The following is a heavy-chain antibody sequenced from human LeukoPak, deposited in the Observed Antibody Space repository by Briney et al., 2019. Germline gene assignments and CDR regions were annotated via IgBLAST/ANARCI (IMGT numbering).Heavy chain of an antibody. J-gene: IGHJ6*02. D-gene: IGHD6-19*01. Sequence: ASVKVSFKASGYTFTGYYMHWVRPAPGQGREWMGWINTNSGGTNYKQKCQGRVSMTRDTSISTAYMELSRLRSDDTAVYYCARDYSSGWSDGMDVWGQGTTVTVSS. CDR3: ARDYSSGWSDGMDV. CDR1: GYTFTGYY. V-gene: IGHV1-2*02. CDR2: INTNSGGT.